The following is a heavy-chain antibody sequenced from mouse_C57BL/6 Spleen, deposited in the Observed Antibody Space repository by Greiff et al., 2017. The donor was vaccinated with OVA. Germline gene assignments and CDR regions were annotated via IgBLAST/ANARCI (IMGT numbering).Heavy chain of an antibody. CDR2: ISYDGSN. CDR3: ARGFITTVFGY. J-gene: IGHJ2*01. Sequence: VQLKESGPGLVKPSQSLSLTCSVTGYSITSGYYWHWIRQFPGNKLEWMGYISYDGSNNYNPSLKNRISITRDTSKNQFFLKLNSVTTEDTATYYCARGFITTVFGYWGQGTTLTVSS. D-gene: IGHD1-1*01. V-gene: IGHV3-6*01. CDR1: GYSITSGYY.